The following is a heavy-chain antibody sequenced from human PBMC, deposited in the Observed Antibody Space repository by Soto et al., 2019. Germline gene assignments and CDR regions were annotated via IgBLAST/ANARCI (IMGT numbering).Heavy chain of an antibody. CDR2: ISYDGSNK. V-gene: IGHV3-30*18. CDR1: GFTFSSYG. J-gene: IGHJ6*02. Sequence: XGSLRLTCPASGFTFSSYGMHWVRQAPGKGLEWVAVISYDGSNKYYADSVKGRFTISRDNSKNTLYLQMNSLRAEDTAVYYCAKERVTMIVGDYYYGMDFWGQGTTVTVSS. CDR3: AKERVTMIVGDYYYGMDF. D-gene: IGHD3-22*01.